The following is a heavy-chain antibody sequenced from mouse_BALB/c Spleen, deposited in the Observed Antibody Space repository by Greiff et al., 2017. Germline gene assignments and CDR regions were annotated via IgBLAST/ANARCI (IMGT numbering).Heavy chain of an antibody. CDR3: ARYYYDYDVGFAY. V-gene: IGHV1S126*01. Sequence: QVQLKQSGPQLVRPGASVKISCKASGYSFTSYWMHWVKQRPGQGLEWIGMIDPSDSETRLNQKFKDKATLTVDKSSSTAYMQLSSPTSEDSAVYYCARYYYDYDVGFAYWGQGTLVTVSA. CDR2: IDPSDSET. J-gene: IGHJ3*01. CDR1: GYSFTSYW. D-gene: IGHD2-4*01.